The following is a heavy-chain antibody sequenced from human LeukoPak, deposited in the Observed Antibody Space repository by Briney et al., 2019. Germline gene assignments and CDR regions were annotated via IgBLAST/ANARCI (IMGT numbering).Heavy chain of an antibody. CDR2: ISGSGDTT. D-gene: IGHD2-15*01. Sequence: PGGSLRLTCAASGFTFSTYAMNWVRQAPGKGLEWVSTISGSGDTTYYADSVKGRFTISRDNSKNTLCLQMDSLRAEDTVVFYCARYCSRSTCQGSSYYFGMDVWGQGTTVTVSS. CDR1: GFTFSTYA. J-gene: IGHJ6*02. CDR3: ARYCSRSTCQGSSYYFGMDV. V-gene: IGHV3-23*01.